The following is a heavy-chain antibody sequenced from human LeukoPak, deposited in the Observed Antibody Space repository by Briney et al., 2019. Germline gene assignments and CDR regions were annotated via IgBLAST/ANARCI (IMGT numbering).Heavy chain of an antibody. Sequence: NRGESLKISCKGSGYSFTCYWIGWVRQMPGKGLEWMGIIYPGDSDTRYSPSFQGQVTISADKSISTAYLQWSSLKASDTAMYYCMRSYYDSSGYSHYDYWGQGTLVTVSS. CDR1: GYSFTCYW. J-gene: IGHJ4*02. D-gene: IGHD3-22*01. V-gene: IGHV5-51*01. CDR3: MRSYYDSSGYSHYDY. CDR2: IYPGDSDT.